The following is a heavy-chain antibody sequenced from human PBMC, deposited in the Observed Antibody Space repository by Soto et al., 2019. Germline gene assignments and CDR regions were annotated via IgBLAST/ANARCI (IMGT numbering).Heavy chain of an antibody. D-gene: IGHD3-10*01. CDR1: GFTFSSYG. CDR2: ISYDGSNK. V-gene: IGHV3-30*18. CDR3: AKDLHMVRGVIVYYYYGMDV. Sequence: GGSLRLSCAASGFTFSSYGMHWVRQAPGKGLEWVAVISYDGSNKYYADSVKGRFTISRDNSKNTLYLQMNSLRAEDTAVYYCAKDLHMVRGVIVYYYYGMDVWGQGTTVTVSS. J-gene: IGHJ6*02.